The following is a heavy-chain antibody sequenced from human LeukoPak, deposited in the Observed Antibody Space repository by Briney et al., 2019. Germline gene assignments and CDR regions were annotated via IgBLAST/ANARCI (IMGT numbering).Heavy chain of an antibody. CDR1: GGSISSGGYS. Sequence: PSQTLSLTCAVSGGSISSGGYSWSWIRQPPGKGLEWIGYIYHSGSTYYNPSLKSRVTISVDTSKNQFSLRLSSVTAADTAVYYCARQVVVVTALYGMDVWGQGTTVTVSS. V-gene: IGHV4-30-2*02. CDR2: IYHSGST. CDR3: ARQVVVVTALYGMDV. J-gene: IGHJ6*02. D-gene: IGHD2-21*02.